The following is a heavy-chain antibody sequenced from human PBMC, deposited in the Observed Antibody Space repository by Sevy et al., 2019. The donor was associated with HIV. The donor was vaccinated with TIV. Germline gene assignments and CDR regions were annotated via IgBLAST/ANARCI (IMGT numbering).Heavy chain of an antibody. Sequence: GGSLGLSCAASGFTVSSNYMSWVRQAPGKGLEWVSVIYSGGSTYYADSVKGRFTISRDNSKNTLYLQMISLRAEDTAVYYCAREGTRDDAFDIWGQGTMVTVSS. D-gene: IGHD2-2*01. V-gene: IGHV3-53*01. CDR3: AREGTRDDAFDI. CDR2: IYSGGST. CDR1: GFTVSSNY. J-gene: IGHJ3*02.